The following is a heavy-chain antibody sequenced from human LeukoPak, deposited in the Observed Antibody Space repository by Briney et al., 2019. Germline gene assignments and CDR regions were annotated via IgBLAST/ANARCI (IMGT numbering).Heavy chain of an antibody. D-gene: IGHD2-15*01. V-gene: IGHV1-2*02. Sequence: ASVKVSCKASGYTFTVYYMHWVRQAPGQGREYMGWISPNSGGTSCAQKFQGRVTMTRDTSINTAYMELTGLTSDDTAVYYCAREACSGDRCYQNYHYWGQGTLVTVSS. J-gene: IGHJ4*02. CDR3: AREACSGDRCYQNYHY. CDR2: ISPNSGGT. CDR1: GYTFTVYY.